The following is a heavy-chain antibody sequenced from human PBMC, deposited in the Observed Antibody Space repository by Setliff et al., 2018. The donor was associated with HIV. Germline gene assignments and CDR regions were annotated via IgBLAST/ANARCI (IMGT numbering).Heavy chain of an antibody. J-gene: IGHJ6*03. CDR2: ISGTSGTM. Sequence: GGSLRLSCAASGFTFSTYSMNWVRQAPGKGLEWVSYISGTSGTMYYADSVKGRFTISRDNAKNSLFLQMNSLTAEDTAVYYCARDPRASYLSYYYYHNLDVWGKGTTVTVSS. V-gene: IGHV3-48*01. D-gene: IGHD3-16*02. CDR1: GFTFSTYS. CDR3: ARDPRASYLSYYYYHNLDV.